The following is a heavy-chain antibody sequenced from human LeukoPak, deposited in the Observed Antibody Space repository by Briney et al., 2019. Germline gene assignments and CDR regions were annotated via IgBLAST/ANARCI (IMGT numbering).Heavy chain of an antibody. D-gene: IGHD2-15*01. CDR1: GYTFTSYG. Sequence: ASVKVSCKASGYTFTSYGISWVRQAPGQGLGWMGWISAYNGNTNYAQKLQGRVTMTTDTSTSTAYMELRSLRSDDTAVYYCARDKVHCSGGSCYAKYYFDYWGQGTLVTVSS. CDR2: ISAYNGNT. J-gene: IGHJ4*02. V-gene: IGHV1-18*04. CDR3: ARDKVHCSGGSCYAKYYFDY.